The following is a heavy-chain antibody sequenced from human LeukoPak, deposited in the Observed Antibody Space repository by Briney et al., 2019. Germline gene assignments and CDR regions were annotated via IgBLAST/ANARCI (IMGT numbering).Heavy chain of an antibody. CDR1: GFTFSNFA. J-gene: IGHJ4*02. D-gene: IGHD3-16*02. V-gene: IGHV3-23*01. Sequence: GGSLRLSCVASGFTFSNFAMSWVRQAPGRGLEWVSSVSGSGGSIYYADSVKGRFTISRDNSKKMLYLQMNSLRVEDTAVYYCEKESRTFAPSFFGSWGQGILVTVSS. CDR3: EKESRTFAPSFFGS. CDR2: VSGSGGSI.